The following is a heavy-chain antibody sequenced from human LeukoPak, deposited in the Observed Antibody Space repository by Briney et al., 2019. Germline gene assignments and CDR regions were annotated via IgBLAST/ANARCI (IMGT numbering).Heavy chain of an antibody. CDR3: ATSLDQDYGNQQLAAFDY. CDR1: GDSVSTNSAA. D-gene: IGHD6-13*01. Sequence: SQTLSLTCAISGDSVSTNSAAWNWIRQSPSRGLEWLGRTYYKSKWYNDYAVSVKGRITINPDTSKSQFSLQLSSVTAADTAVYYCATSLDQDYGNQQLAAFDYWGQGTLVTVSS. V-gene: IGHV6-1*01. J-gene: IGHJ4*02. CDR2: TYYKSKWYN.